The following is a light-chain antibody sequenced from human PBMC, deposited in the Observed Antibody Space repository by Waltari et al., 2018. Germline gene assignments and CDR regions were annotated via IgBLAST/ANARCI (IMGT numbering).Light chain of an antibody. V-gene: IGLV2-23*02. J-gene: IGLJ2*01. CDR1: ITDTGIYKY. CDR2: EVN. Sequence: QSALTQSASVSGSPGQSITIPCTGTITDTGIYKYVSWYKQPPGKAPSIIIYEVNKRPSGVSGRFSGSKSGNTASLTISGLQADDEADYYCCSYASNDVLFGGGTKVTVL. CDR3: CSYASNDVL.